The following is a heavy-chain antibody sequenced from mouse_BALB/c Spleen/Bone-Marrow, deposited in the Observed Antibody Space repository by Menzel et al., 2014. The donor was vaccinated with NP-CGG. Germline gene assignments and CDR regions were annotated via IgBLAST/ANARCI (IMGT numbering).Heavy chain of an antibody. V-gene: IGHV14-3*02. CDR2: IDPANGNT. CDR3: ARWEYYAMDY. D-gene: IGHD4-1*01. Sequence: VQLQQPGAELVKPGASVKLSCTASGFNIKDTYMHWVKQRPGQGLEWIGRIDPANGNTKYDPKFQGKANITADTSSNTAYLQLSSLTSEDTAVYYCARWEYYAMDYWGQGTSVTVSS. J-gene: IGHJ4*01. CDR1: GFNIKDTY.